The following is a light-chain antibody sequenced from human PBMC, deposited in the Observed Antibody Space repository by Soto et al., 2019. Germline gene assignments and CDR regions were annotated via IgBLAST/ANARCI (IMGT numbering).Light chain of an antibody. J-gene: IGLJ1*01. V-gene: IGLV2-23*02. CDR1: SSDVGSYNL. CDR3: CSYAGSRILYV. CDR2: EVS. Sequence: QSVLTQPASVSGSPGQSITISCTGTSSDVGSYNLVSWYQQHPGKAPKLMIYEVSKRPSGVSNRFSGSKSGNTASLTISGLQAEDEADYYCCSYAGSRILYVFGTGTKVTVL.